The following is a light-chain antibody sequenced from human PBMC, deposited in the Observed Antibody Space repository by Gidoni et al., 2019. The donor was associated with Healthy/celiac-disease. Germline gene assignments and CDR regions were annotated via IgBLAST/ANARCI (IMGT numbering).Light chain of an antibody. Sequence: DIQMTQSPSTLSASVGYRVTITCRASQSISSWLAWYQQKPGKAPKLLIYKASSLESGVPSSFSGSGSGTEFTLTISSLQPDDFATYYCQQYNSYPWTFXQXTKVEIK. J-gene: IGKJ1*01. V-gene: IGKV1-5*03. CDR1: QSISSW. CDR3: QQYNSYPWT. CDR2: KAS.